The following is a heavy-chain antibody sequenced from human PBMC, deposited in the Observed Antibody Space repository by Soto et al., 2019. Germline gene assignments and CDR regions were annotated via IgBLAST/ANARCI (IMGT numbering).Heavy chain of an antibody. CDR3: ARRSGSPGYFDY. CDR2: TYYRSKWYI. CDR1: GDSGSSNSAV. D-gene: IGHD3-10*01. Sequence: SQTPSLTCAISGDSGSSNSAVWNWFRQSPSRGLEWLGRTYYRSKWYIYYAVSVKGRITINPDTSKNQFSLQLNSVTPEDKAVYYCARRSGSPGYFDYWGQGALVTAS. J-gene: IGHJ4*02. V-gene: IGHV6-1*01.